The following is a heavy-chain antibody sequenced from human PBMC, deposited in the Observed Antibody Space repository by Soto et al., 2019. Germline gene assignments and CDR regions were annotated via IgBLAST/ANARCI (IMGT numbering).Heavy chain of an antibody. CDR3: ARGFGGYAVDY. Sequence: SLRLSCAASGFTFSDYYMSWIRQAPGEGLEWVSYMSTSGRTKYYADSVKGRFTISRDNARNSLYLHMTTLTAADTAVYYCARGFGGYAVDYWGQGTLVTVSS. CDR1: GFTFSDYY. V-gene: IGHV3-11*01. D-gene: IGHD5-12*01. CDR2: MSTSGRTK. J-gene: IGHJ4*02.